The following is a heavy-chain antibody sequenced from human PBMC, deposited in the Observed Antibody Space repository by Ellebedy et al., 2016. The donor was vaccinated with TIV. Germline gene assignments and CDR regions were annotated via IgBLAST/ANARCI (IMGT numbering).Heavy chain of an antibody. CDR1: RWSFSSYT. CDR3: ASGTREDY. CDR2: IIPILGIA. J-gene: IGHJ4*02. V-gene: IGHV1-69*02. Sequence: AASVKVSYKASRWSFSSYTISWVRQAPGQGLEWLGRIIPILGIANYAQKFQGRVTITADKSTSTAYMELSSLRSEDTAVYYSASGTREDYWGQGTLVTVSS.